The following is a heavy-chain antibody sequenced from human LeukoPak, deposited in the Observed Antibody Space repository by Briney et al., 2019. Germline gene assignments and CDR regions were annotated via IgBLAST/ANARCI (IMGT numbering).Heavy chain of an antibody. V-gene: IGHV3-53*01. Sequence: GGSLRLSCAASGFTVSSNYMSWVRQAPGKGLEWVSVTYSGGSTFYADSVKGRFTISRDNSKNTLYRQMNSLRAEDTAVYYCARGRYCSGGSCTYYYYYGMDVWGQGTTVTVSS. J-gene: IGHJ6*02. CDR1: GFTVSSNY. CDR3: ARGRYCSGGSCTYYYYYGMDV. CDR2: TYSGGST. D-gene: IGHD2-15*01.